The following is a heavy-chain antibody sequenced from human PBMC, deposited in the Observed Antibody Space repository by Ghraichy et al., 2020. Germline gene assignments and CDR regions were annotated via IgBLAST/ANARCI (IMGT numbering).Heavy chain of an antibody. CDR3: AKDLDYYGSGSYRYYYGMDV. Sequence: LSLTCAASGFTFDDYAMHWVRQAPGKGLEWVSLISGDGGSTYYADSVKGRFTISRDNSKNSLYLQMNSLRTEDTALYYCAKDLDYYGSGSYRYYYGMDVWGQGTTVTVSS. CDR1: GFTFDDYA. V-gene: IGHV3-43*02. CDR2: ISGDGGST. D-gene: IGHD3-10*01. J-gene: IGHJ6*02.